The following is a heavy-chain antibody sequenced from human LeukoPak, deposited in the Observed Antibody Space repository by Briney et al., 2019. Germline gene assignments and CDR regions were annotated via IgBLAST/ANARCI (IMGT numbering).Heavy chain of an antibody. Sequence: GGSLRLSCAASGFIFIGYGMHWGRQAPGKGPEWVAFIRPDGHNKYYADSVKGRFMISRDTSKNTVDLQLNSLRGDDTAMYYCAKEGAASWDVDVWGKGTTVTVSS. D-gene: IGHD3-3*02. J-gene: IGHJ6*04. V-gene: IGHV3-30*02. CDR3: AKEGAASWDVDV. CDR1: GFIFIGYG. CDR2: IRPDGHNK.